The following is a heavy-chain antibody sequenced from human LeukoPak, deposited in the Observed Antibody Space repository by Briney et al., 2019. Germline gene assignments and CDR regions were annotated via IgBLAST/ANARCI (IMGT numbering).Heavy chain of an antibody. CDR1: GFTFSSYA. Sequence: PGGSLRLSCAASGFTFSSYAMSWVRQAPGKGLEWVSAISGSGGSTHYADSVKGRFTISRDNSKNTLYLQMNSLRAEDTAVYYCAKVAVRGVILDWFDPWGQGTLITVSS. J-gene: IGHJ5*02. D-gene: IGHD3-10*01. V-gene: IGHV3-23*01. CDR3: AKVAVRGVILDWFDP. CDR2: ISGSGGST.